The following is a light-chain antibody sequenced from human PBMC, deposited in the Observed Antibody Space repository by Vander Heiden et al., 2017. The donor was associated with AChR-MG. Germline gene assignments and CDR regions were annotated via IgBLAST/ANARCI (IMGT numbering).Light chain of an antibody. J-gene: IGLJ3*02. CDR1: SSNIGRNT. CDR2: SVN. Sequence: QSALTQPPAASGTPGQRVSTSCFGSSSNIGRNTVNWYQQLPGAAPKFLIFSVNQRPSGVPARFSGSKSGTSASLAISGLQSEDEADYYCAAWDDSLNGPVFGGGTKLTVL. V-gene: IGLV1-44*01. CDR3: AAWDDSLNGPV.